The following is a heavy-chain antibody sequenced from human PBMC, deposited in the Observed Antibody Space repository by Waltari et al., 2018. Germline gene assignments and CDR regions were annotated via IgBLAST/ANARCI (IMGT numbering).Heavy chain of an antibody. CDR2: INPKSGNT. J-gene: IGHJ4*02. CDR1: GYPFSDYD. CDR3: ARVHYDFWSGYYI. Sequence: QMQLVQSGAEVKKPGASVKVSCKASGYPFSDYDINWVRQATGHGLEWMGWINPKSGNTVSAQNFQDRVTITSDPSTSTVYMELSSLRSDDAAVYYCARVHYDFWSGYYIWVQGTLVTVPS. V-gene: IGHV1-8*02. D-gene: IGHD3-3*01.